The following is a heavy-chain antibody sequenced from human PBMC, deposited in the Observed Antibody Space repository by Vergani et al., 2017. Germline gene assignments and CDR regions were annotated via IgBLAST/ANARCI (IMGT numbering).Heavy chain of an antibody. D-gene: IGHD2-2*01. Sequence: QVQLQESGPGLVKPSQTLSLTCTVSGGSISSNNYYWSWIRQPAGKELEWIGRIYTSGSPNYNPSLKSRVTISIDTSKNQFSLKLSSVTAADTAVYYCAGDRGYAVIWNYMDVWGKGATVSVSS. V-gene: IGHV4-61*02. CDR2: IYTSGSP. CDR3: AGDRGYAVIWNYMDV. CDR1: GGSISSNNYY. J-gene: IGHJ6*03.